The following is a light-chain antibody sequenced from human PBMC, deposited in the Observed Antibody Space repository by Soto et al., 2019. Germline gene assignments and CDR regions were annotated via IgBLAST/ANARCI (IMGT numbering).Light chain of an antibody. Sequence: IQLTQSPSSLSASVGDRVTITCRASQGISSYLAWYQQKPGKAPKLLIYAASTLQSGVPSRFSGSGSGTDFTLTISSLQPEDFAIYYCLQYSSFPWTFGQGTKV. CDR3: LQYSSFPWT. CDR2: AAS. V-gene: IGKV1-9*01. J-gene: IGKJ1*01. CDR1: QGISSY.